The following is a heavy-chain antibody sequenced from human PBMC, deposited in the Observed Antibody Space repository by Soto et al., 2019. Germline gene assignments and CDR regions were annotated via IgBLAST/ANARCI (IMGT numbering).Heavy chain of an antibody. CDR1: GGTFSSYA. D-gene: IGHD2-2*01. J-gene: IGHJ4*02. CDR2: IIPIFGTA. V-gene: IGHV1-69*06. CDR3: AVDRGSIHY. Sequence: AASVKVSCKASGGTFSSYAISWVRQAPGQGLEWMGGIIPIFGTANYAQKFQGRVTITADKSTSTAYMELSSLRSEDTAVYYCAVDRGSIHYWGQGTMVTVSS.